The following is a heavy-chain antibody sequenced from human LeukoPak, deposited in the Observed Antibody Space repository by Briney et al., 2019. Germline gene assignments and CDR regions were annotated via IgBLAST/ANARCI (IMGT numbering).Heavy chain of an antibody. J-gene: IGHJ6*02. CDR2: SSGGGGST. CDR1: GFTFSSYA. D-gene: IGHD2-2*01. Sequence: GGSLRLSCAASGFTFSSYAMTWVRQAPGKGLEWVSVSSGGGGSTYYADSVKGRFTISRDNSKNTLYLEMNSLRAEDTAVYHCAKGGSSADKRRHYYYFAMDVWGQGTTVTVSS. CDR3: AKGGSSADKRRHYYYFAMDV. V-gene: IGHV3-23*01.